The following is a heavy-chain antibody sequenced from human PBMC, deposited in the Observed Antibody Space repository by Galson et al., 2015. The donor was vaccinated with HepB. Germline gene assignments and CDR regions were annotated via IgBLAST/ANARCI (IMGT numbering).Heavy chain of an antibody. D-gene: IGHD2-15*01. CDR3: ARGSDSSSTFTDGFYSDF. Sequence: SVTVSCKASGYTFNKYYVTWVRQAPGQGLELVGWISAYNGATKYAQKVQGRLTMTTDTPTSTAYMELRDLRSDDTAVYYCARGSDSSSTFTDGFYSDFWGQGTLVTVSS. CDR2: ISAYNGAT. V-gene: IGHV1-18*01. CDR1: GYTFNKYY. J-gene: IGHJ4*02.